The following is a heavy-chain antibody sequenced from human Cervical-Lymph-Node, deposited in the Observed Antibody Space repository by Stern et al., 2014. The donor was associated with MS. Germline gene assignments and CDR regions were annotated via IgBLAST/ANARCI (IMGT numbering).Heavy chain of an antibody. CDR3: AAIGPRMEGACFNI. Sequence: QVQLQESGPGLVKPSQTLSLSCTVSGAPVSSGGYYWTWIRQLPGKGLEWVGYIHHTGATFYNPSLKSRVAISVDTSENQFSLKLTSVTAADTAVYYCAAIGPRMEGACFNIWGQGTIVTVSS. CDR1: GAPVSSGGYY. J-gene: IGHJ3*02. D-gene: IGHD2-21*01. V-gene: IGHV4-31*03. CDR2: IHHTGAT.